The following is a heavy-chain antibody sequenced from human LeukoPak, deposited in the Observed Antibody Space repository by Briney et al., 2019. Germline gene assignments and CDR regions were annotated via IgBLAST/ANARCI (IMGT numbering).Heavy chain of an antibody. V-gene: IGHV3-30*18. CDR2: ISYDGSNK. D-gene: IGHD5-24*01. CDR1: GFTFSSYG. J-gene: IGHJ4*02. Sequence: GRSLRLSCAASGFTFSSYGMHWVRQAPGKGLEWVAVISYDGSNKYYADSVKGRFTIPRDNSKNTLYLQMNSLRAEDTAVYYCAKDQRWLQFVDYWGQGTLVTVSS. CDR3: AKDQRWLQFVDY.